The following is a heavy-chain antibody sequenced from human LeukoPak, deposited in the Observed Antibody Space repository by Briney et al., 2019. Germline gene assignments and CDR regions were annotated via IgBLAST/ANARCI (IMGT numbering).Heavy chain of an antibody. CDR1: GGSFSGYY. D-gene: IGHD5-24*01. Sequence: PSETLSLTCAVYGGSFSGYYWSWIRQPPGKGLEWIGEINHSGSTNYNPSLKSRVTISVDTSKNQFSLKLSSATAADTAVYYCARGQATRGLQGFLDYWGQGTLVTVSS. V-gene: IGHV4-34*01. CDR3: ARGQATRGLQGFLDY. CDR2: INHSGST. J-gene: IGHJ4*02.